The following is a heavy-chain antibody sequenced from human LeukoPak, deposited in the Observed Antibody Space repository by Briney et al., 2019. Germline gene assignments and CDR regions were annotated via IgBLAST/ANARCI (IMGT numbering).Heavy chain of an antibody. J-gene: IGHJ6*02. V-gene: IGHV3-30-3*01. D-gene: IGHD2-15*01. CDR3: ARVRPNKYCSGGSCYQTGGMDV. CDR2: ISYDGSNK. CDR1: GFTFSSYA. Sequence: GGSLRLSCAASGFTFSSYAMHWVRQAPGKGLEWVAVISYDGSNKYYADSVKGRFTISRDNSMNTLYLQMNSLRAEDTAVYYCARVRPNKYCSGGSCYQTGGMDVWGQGTTVTVSS.